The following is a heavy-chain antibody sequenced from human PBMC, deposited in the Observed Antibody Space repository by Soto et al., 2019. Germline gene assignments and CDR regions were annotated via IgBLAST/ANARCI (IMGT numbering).Heavy chain of an antibody. V-gene: IGHV3-74*01. CDR2: LQTDGSHP. D-gene: IGHD2-21*02. J-gene: IGHJ4*02. CDR3: ARGGDPDY. Sequence: EVQLVESGGGLVQPGGSLRLSCVASGFTFDYYWMHWVRQAPGEGLMWVSRLQTDGSHPDYADSVKGRFTSSRDTAKNTLYLQMNKLSAEDTAVYYCARGGDPDYWGQGNLVTVSS. CDR1: GFTFDYYW.